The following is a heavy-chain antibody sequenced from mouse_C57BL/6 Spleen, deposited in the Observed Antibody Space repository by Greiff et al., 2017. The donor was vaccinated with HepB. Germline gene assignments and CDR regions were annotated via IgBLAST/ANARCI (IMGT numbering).Heavy chain of an antibody. CDR2: IYPGSGST. V-gene: IGHV1-55*01. CDR3: ARNYVRRYYAMDY. CDR1: GYTFTSYW. J-gene: IGHJ4*01. D-gene: IGHD1-1*01. Sequence: QVQLQQPGAELVKPGASVKMSCKASGYTFTSYWITWVKQRPGQGLEWIGDIYPGSGSTNYNEKFKSKATLTVDTSSSTAYMQLSSLTSEDSAVYYGARNYVRRYYAMDYWGQGTSVTVSS.